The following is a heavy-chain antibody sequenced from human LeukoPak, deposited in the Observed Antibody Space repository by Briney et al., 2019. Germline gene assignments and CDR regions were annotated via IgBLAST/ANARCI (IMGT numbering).Heavy chain of an antibody. D-gene: IGHD1-14*01. CDR2: IYYSGST. V-gene: IGHV4-39*01. J-gene: IGHJ4*02. CDR3: ARHLGMSSPPDY. CDR1: GGSISSSSYY. Sequence: PSETLSLTCTVSGGSISSSSYYWGWIRQPPGKGLEWIGSIYYSGSTYYNPSLKSRVTISVDTSKNQFSLKLSSVTAADTAVYYCARHLGMSSPPDYWGQGTLVTVSS.